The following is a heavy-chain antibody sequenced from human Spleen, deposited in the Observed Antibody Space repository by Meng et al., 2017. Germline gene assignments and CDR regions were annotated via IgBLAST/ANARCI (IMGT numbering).Heavy chain of an antibody. CDR3: ARGGDVHISVDRFDY. CDR2: ISYDGSNK. J-gene: IGHJ4*02. D-gene: IGHD2-21*01. CDR1: GFTFSSYA. Sequence: QVQLVESGGGVVQPGRSLRISCAASGFTFSSYAMHWVRQAPGKGLEWVAVISYDGSNKYYADSVKGRFTISRDNSKNTVYLQMNSLRAEDTAVYDCARGGDVHISVDRFDYWGQGTLVTVSS. V-gene: IGHV3-30-3*01.